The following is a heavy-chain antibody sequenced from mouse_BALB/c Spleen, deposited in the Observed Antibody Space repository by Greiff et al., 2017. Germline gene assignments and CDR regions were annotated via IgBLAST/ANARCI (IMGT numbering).Heavy chain of an antibody. CDR3: ARPNGYYGWYFDY. CDR2: ISSGGSYT. D-gene: IGHD1-2*01. V-gene: IGHV5-6*01. CDR1: GFTFSSYC. Sequence: EVQRVESGGDLVKPGGSLKLSCAASGFTFSSYCMSWVRQTPDKRLEWVATISSGGSYTYYPDSVKGRFTISRDNAKNTLYLQMSSLKSEDTAMYYCARPNGYYGWYFDYWGQGTTRTVSS. J-gene: IGHJ2*01.